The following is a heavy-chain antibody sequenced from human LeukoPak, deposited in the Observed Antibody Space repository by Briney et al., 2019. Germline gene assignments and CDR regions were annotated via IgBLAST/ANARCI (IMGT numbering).Heavy chain of an antibody. V-gene: IGHV3-7*01. J-gene: IGHJ4*02. Sequence: PGGSLRLSCAASGFTLSSYWMSWVRQAPGKGLEWVANINQGVSEINYVDSVKGRFTISRDNGKNSLYLQMNSLRAEDTAVYYCARDLRADSSFSPFDYWGQGTLVTVSS. CDR3: ARDLRADSSFSPFDY. D-gene: IGHD2-15*01. CDR2: INQGVSEI. CDR1: GFTLSSYW.